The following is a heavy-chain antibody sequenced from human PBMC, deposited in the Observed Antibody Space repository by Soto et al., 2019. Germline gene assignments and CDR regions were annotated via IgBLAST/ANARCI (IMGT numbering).Heavy chain of an antibody. V-gene: IGHV1-8*01. CDR1: GYTFTSYD. D-gene: IGHD4-17*01. Sequence: QVQLVQSGAEVKKPGASVKVSYKASGYTFTSYDINWVRQATGQGLEWVVWMSPSRGDTGYAQKFQDRLTMTWDTSISTAYMELNTLSSEDTAVYYCARDYGGKSGWFDPWGQGTLVTVFS. CDR2: MSPSRGDT. J-gene: IGHJ5*02. CDR3: ARDYGGKSGWFDP.